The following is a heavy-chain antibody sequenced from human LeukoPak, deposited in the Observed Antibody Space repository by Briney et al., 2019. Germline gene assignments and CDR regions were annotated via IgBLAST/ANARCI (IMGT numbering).Heavy chain of an antibody. CDR1: GFTFSSYG. CDR2: IWYDGSNK. CDR3: ARESRPTLCYDFWSGYHYYGMDV. V-gene: IGHV3-33*01. Sequence: GRSLRLSCAASGFTFSSYGMHWVRQAPGKGLEWVAVIWYDGSNKYYADSVKGRFTISRDNSKNTLYLQMNSLRAEDTAVYYCARESRPTLCYDFWSGYHYYGMDVWGQGTTVTVSS. D-gene: IGHD3-3*01. J-gene: IGHJ6*02.